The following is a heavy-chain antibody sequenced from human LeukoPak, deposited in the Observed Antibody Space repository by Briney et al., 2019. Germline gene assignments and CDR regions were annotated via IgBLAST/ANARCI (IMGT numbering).Heavy chain of an antibody. CDR2: INHSGST. D-gene: IGHD5-24*01. J-gene: IGHJ6*03. V-gene: IGHV4-34*01. Sequence: SETLSLTCAVYGGSFSGYYWSWIRQPPGKGLEWIGEINHSGSTNYNPSLKSRVTISVDTSKNQFSLKLSSVTAADTAVYYCARVGLHDYYYYYMDVWGKGTTVTVSS. CDR3: ARVGLHDYYYYYMDV. CDR1: GGSFSGYY.